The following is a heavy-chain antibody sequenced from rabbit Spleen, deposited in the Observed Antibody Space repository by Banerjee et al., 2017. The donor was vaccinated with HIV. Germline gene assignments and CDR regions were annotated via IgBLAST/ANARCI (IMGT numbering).Heavy chain of an antibody. CDR3: ARDSGTSFSTYGMDL. CDR2: IAAGVSGTT. J-gene: IGHJ6*01. V-gene: IGHV1S40*01. Sequence: QSLEESGGDLVKPGASLTLTCTDSGFSFSFSNYLCWVRQPPGKGPEWIACIAAGVSGTTYYATWAKGRFTISNPSSTTVTLQITSLTAADTATYFCARDSGTSFSTYGMDLWGPGTLVTVS. CDR1: GFSFSFSNY. D-gene: IGHD8-1*01.